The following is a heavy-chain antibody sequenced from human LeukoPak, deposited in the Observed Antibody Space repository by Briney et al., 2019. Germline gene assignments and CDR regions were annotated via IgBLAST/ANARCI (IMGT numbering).Heavy chain of an antibody. J-gene: IGHJ4*02. CDR3: ARVSLFFDY. V-gene: IGHV4-34*01. CDR2: INHSGST. Sequence: SETLSLTCAVYGGSFSGYYWSWIRQPPGKGLEWIGEINHSGSTNYNPSLKRRVNISVEKSKNQFSLKLSSVTAADTAVYYCARVSLFFDYWDQGTLVAVSS. CDR1: GGSFSGYY.